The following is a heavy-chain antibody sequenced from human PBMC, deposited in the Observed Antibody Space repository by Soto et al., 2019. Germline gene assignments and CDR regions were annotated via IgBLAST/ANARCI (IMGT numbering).Heavy chain of an antibody. CDR3: VAVDYGDY. CDR2: INAGNGNT. Sequence: QVQLVQSGAEVKKPGASVKVSCKTSGYTFTSYAVHWARQAPGQRLEWMGWINAGNGNTEYSQKFQGRVNFTRDTSASTAHMELSSLRSEDTAVYYCVAVDYGDYWGQGTLVTVSS. D-gene: IGHD6-19*01. CDR1: GYTFTSYA. V-gene: IGHV1-3*01. J-gene: IGHJ4*02.